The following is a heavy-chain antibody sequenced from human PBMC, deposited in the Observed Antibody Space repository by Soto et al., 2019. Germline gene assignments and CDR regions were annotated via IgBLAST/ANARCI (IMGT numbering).Heavy chain of an antibody. V-gene: IGHV3-23*01. Sequence: DVQLLESGGGLVQPGGSLRLSCAASGFTFRSYAMSWVRQAPGKGLEWVSGISGSGISTHYADSVKGRFTVSRDNSKNTLYLQMNGLRAEDTAVYNCAKEPVGPDWYFDLWGRGTLVTVSS. J-gene: IGHJ2*01. CDR1: GFTFRSYA. CDR2: ISGSGIST. CDR3: AKEPVGPDWYFDL.